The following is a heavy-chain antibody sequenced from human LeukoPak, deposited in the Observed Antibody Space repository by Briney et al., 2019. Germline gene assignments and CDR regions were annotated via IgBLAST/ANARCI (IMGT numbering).Heavy chain of an antibody. CDR3: ARTYYDILTGYAFDY. CDR2: IYYSGST. D-gene: IGHD3-9*01. CDR1: GGSISSGGYY. V-gene: IGHV4-31*03. J-gene: IGHJ4*02. Sequence: SQTLSLTCTVSGGSISSGGYYWSWIRQHPGKGLEWIGYIYYSGSTYYNPSLKSRVTISVYTSKNQFSPKLSFVAATGTAVYFCARTYYDILTGYAFDYWGQGTLVTVSA.